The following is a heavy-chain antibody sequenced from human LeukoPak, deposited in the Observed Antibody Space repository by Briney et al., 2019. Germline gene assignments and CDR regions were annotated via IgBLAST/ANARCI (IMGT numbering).Heavy chain of an antibody. J-gene: IGHJ5*02. CDR3: AKDNSDWGFDP. CDR1: EFTFTNYG. V-gene: IGHV3-30*02. D-gene: IGHD6-19*01. Sequence: GGSLRLSCAASEFTFTNYGMHWVRQAPGRGLEWVAFISYGKNNKNHADSVKGRFTISRDNSKNTLYLQMNSLTAEDTAVYYCAKDNSDWGFDPWGQGTLVTVSS. CDR2: ISYGKNNK.